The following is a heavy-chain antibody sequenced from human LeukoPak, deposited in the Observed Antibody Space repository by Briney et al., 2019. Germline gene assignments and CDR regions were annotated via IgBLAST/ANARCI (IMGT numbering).Heavy chain of an antibody. CDR1: GYSISSGYY. J-gene: IGHJ4*02. D-gene: IGHD4-11*01. Sequence: SETLSLTCTVSGYSISSGYYWGWIRQPPGKGLEWIGSIYHSGSTYYNPSLKSRVTISVDTSKNQFSLKLSSVTAADTAVYYCAREAYSNSKAFDYWGQGTLVTVSS. V-gene: IGHV4-38-2*02. CDR2: IYHSGST. CDR3: AREAYSNSKAFDY.